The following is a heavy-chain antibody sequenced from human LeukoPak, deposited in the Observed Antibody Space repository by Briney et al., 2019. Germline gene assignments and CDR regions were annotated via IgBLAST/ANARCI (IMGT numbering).Heavy chain of an antibody. D-gene: IGHD3-16*01. V-gene: IGHV2-5*02. Sequence: SGPTLVNPTQTLTLTCTFSGFSLRTGGGGVGWIRQPPGKALDWLALIYWDDDKRYSPSLKSRLTITKDTSKNQVVLTMTNMDPVDTATYYCAHTKGAIRYDYFWGTYTFDYWGQGTLVTVSS. J-gene: IGHJ4*02. CDR2: IYWDDDK. CDR1: GFSLRTGGGG. CDR3: AHTKGAIRYDYFWGTYTFDY.